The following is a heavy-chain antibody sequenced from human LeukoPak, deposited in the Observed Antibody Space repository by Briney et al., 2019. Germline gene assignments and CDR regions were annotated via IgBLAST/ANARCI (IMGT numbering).Heavy chain of an antibody. CDR2: ISSISSYI. CDR3: LGGTGWIFDY. CDR1: GFTFSSYS. D-gene: IGHD6-19*01. V-gene: IGHV3-21*01. J-gene: IGHJ4*02. Sequence: GGSLRLSCAASGFTFSSYSMNWVRQAPGKGLEWVSSISSISSYIYYADSVKGRFTISRDNTKNSLYLQMNSPRAEDAAVYYCLGGTGWIFDYWGQGTLVTVSS.